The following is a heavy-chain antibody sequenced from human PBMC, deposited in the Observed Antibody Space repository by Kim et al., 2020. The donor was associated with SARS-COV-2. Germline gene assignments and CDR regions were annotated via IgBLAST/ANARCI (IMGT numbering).Heavy chain of an antibody. Sequence: GESLKISCEGSGDSFSSYWIAWVRQMPGKGLEWMGIIYPGDSDTRYSPSFQGQVTISVDKSISTAYLQWSSLKASDSAMYYCARSERGSYGSGTYPSYYYYGMDVWGQGTTVTVSS. V-gene: IGHV5-51*01. CDR1: GDSFSSYW. CDR2: IYPGDSDT. CDR3: ARSERGSYGSGTYPSYYYYGMDV. J-gene: IGHJ6*02. D-gene: IGHD3-10*01.